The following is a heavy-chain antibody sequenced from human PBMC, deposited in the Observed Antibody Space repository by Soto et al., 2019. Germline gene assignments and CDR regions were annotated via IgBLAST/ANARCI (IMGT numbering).Heavy chain of an antibody. CDR1: GFTFSSYA. Sequence: GGSLRLSCAASGFTFSSYAMSWVRQAPGKGLEWVSAISGSGGSTYYADSVKGRFTISRDNSKNTLYLQMNSLRAEDTAVYYCARPGCSGGSCSRAESNYYYYGMDVWGQGTTVTVSS. CDR2: ISGSGGST. J-gene: IGHJ6*02. V-gene: IGHV3-23*01. CDR3: ARPGCSGGSCSRAESNYYYYGMDV. D-gene: IGHD2-15*01.